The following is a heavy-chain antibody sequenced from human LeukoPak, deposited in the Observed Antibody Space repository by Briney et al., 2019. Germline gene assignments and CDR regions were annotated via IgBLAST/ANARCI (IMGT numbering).Heavy chain of an antibody. Sequence: PGGSLRLSCAVSGFSVNDNYMSWVRQAPRKGLQWVSVMFPDGRTYYADSVKGRFTISRDLARNTLLLQMHSLRADDTAVHYCARTNPVYGDYDYWGQGTLVTVSS. CDR2: MFPDGRT. J-gene: IGHJ4*02. V-gene: IGHV3-53*01. CDR3: ARTNPVYGDYDY. CDR1: GFSVNDNY. D-gene: IGHD4-17*01.